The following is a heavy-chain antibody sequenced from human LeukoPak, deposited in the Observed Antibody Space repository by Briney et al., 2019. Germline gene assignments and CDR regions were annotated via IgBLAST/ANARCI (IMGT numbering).Heavy chain of an antibody. J-gene: IGHJ4*02. CDR3: AKNGYSGTYPYYFDY. Sequence: QPGGSLRLSCAASGLTFSSYWMHWVRQAPGKGLEWVSCISWNSGSIDYADSVKGRFTISRDNAKNSLYLQMNSLRAEDTALYYCAKNGYSGTYPYYFDYWGQGTLVTVSS. CDR1: GLTFSSYW. CDR2: ISWNSGSI. V-gene: IGHV3-9*01. D-gene: IGHD1-26*01.